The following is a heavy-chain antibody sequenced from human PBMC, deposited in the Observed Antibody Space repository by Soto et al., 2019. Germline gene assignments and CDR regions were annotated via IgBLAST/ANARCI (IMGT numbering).Heavy chain of an antibody. D-gene: IGHD3-22*01. CDR3: ARDGDSSGHYSQFDY. CDR1: GFTFSSYG. CDR2: MWSDGSNK. V-gene: IGHV3-33*01. Sequence: SGGGVVQAGRSLRLSCAASGFTFSSYGMHWVRQAPGKGLEWVAVMWSDGSNKYYADSVKGRFTISRDNSKNTLYLQMNSLRAEDTAVYYCARDGDSSGHYSQFDYWGQGTLVTVPS. J-gene: IGHJ4*02.